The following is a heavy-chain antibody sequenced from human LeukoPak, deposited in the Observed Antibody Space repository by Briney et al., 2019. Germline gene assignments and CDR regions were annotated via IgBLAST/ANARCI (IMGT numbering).Heavy chain of an antibody. CDR3: ARDGVVVVPAAIRYYGMDV. CDR2: IIPILGIA. D-gene: IGHD2-2*02. CDR1: GGTFSSYA. Sequence: SVKVSCKASGGTFSSYAISWVRQAPGQGLEWMGRIIPILGIANYAQKFQGRVTITADKSTSTAYMELSSLRSEDAAVYYCARDGVVVVPAAIRYYGMDVWGQGTTVTVSS. J-gene: IGHJ6*02. V-gene: IGHV1-69*04.